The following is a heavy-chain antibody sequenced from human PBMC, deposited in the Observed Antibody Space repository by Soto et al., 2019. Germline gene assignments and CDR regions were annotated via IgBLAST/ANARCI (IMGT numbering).Heavy chain of an antibody. CDR1: GYTFTSYG. D-gene: IGHD2-15*01. J-gene: IGHJ5*02. CDR2: ISAYNGNT. V-gene: IGHV1-18*01. Sequence: ASVKVSCKASGYTFTSYGISWVRQAPGQGLEWMGWISAYNGNTNYAQKLQGRVTMTTDTSTSTAYMELRSLRSDDTAVYYSARVNLAVVVAATHRWFDPWGQGTLVTVSP. CDR3: ARVNLAVVVAATHRWFDP.